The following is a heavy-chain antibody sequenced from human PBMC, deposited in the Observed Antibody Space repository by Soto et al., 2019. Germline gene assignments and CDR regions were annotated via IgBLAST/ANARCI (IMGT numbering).Heavy chain of an antibody. CDR1: GFTFSSYG. CDR3: AKGLTTVTSYYYYYGMDV. D-gene: IGHD4-17*01. CDR2: ISYDVSNK. J-gene: IGHJ6*02. V-gene: IGHV3-30*18. Sequence: GGSLRLSCAASGFTFSSYGMHWVRQAPGKGLEWVAVISYDVSNKYYADSVKGRFTISRDNSKNTLYLQMNSLRAEDTAVYYCAKGLTTVTSYYYYYGMDVWGQGTTVTVSS.